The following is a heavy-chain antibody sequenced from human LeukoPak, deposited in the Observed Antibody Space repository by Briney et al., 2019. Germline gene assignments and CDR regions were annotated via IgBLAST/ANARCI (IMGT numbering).Heavy chain of an antibody. CDR3: ARGFYYYGSGSYFDY. J-gene: IGHJ4*02. V-gene: IGHV1-69*06. Sequence: SVNVSCKASGGTFSSYAISWVRQAPGQGLEWMGGIIPIFGTANYAQTLQGRVTITADKSTSTAYMELSSLRSEDTAVYYCARGFYYYGSGSYFDYWGQGTLVTVSS. CDR2: IIPIFGTA. CDR1: GGTFSSYA. D-gene: IGHD3-10*01.